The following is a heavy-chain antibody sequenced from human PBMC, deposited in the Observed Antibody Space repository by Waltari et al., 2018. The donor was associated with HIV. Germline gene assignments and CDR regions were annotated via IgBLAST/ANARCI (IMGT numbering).Heavy chain of an antibody. D-gene: IGHD1-26*01. CDR1: GYTFTDYY. Sequence: QVQLVQSGAEVKKPGASVKVSCKASGYTFTDYYVQWVRQAPGKGLEWMGWINSYTGATYYRQRFQGRVSMTRDTSINTAYMELRRLTSDDTATYYCARDVDVGATDYWGQGTLVTVSS. CDR3: ARDVDVGATDY. V-gene: IGHV1-2*02. CDR2: INSYTGAT. J-gene: IGHJ4*02.